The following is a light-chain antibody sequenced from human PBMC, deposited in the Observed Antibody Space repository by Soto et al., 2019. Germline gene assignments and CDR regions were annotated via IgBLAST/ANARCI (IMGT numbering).Light chain of an antibody. J-gene: IGKJ1*01. Sequence: DIPIAQSPSTLSTSLVDTFTITCRASQRLSGWLAWHQQRPGKAPRLLIYDASALKRGVPPRFSGSGSGTEFTLTISSLQPDDFATYYCQQYDSFSVTFGQGTKVDIK. V-gene: IGKV1-5*01. CDR1: QRLSGW. CDR2: DAS. CDR3: QQYDSFSVT.